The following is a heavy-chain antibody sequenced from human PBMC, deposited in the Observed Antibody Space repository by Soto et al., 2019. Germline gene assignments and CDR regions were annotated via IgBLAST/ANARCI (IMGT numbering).Heavy chain of an antibody. Sequence: PSETLSLTCTVSGGSISGYYWSWIRQPPGKGLEWIGYIYYSGSTNYNPSLKSRVTISVDTSKNQFSLKLSSVTAADTAVYYCARERGSGWTFDYWGQGTLVTVSS. CDR3: ARERGSGWTFDY. D-gene: IGHD6-19*01. CDR1: GGSISGYY. J-gene: IGHJ4*02. CDR2: IYYSGST. V-gene: IGHV4-59*01.